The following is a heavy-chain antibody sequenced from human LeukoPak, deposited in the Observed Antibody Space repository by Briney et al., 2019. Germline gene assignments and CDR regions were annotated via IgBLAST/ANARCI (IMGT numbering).Heavy chain of an antibody. J-gene: IGHJ3*02. CDR1: GFTSSSYE. V-gene: IGHV3-48*03. D-gene: IGHD2-15*01. CDR3: VRGGGSCCRFNAFDI. Sequence: GGSLRLSCAASGFTSSSYEMNWVRQAPGEGREWVSYIRISGSTIYNADSVMGRFTISRDDAKNSLYLQMNSLRAEDTAVYYCVRGGGSCCRFNAFDIWGQGTMVTVSS. CDR2: IRISGSTI.